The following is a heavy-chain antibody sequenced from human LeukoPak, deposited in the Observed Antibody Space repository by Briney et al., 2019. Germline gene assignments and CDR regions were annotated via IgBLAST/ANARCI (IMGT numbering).Heavy chain of an antibody. V-gene: IGHV4-34*01. J-gene: IGHJ4*02. CDR3: ARGMVLDS. CDR2: IIHSEST. D-gene: IGHD3-10*01. CDR1: ADSFSPHY. Sequence: SETLSLTCAVYADSFSPHYWSWIRQPPGKGLEWIGEIIHSESTTYNPSLKSRVTISLDTSKKQFSLNLKSVPAADTAIYYCARGMVLDSWGQGTLVTVSS.